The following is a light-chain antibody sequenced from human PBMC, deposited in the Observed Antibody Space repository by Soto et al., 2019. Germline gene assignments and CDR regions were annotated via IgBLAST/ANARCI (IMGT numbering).Light chain of an antibody. CDR2: LGS. CDR1: QSLLHINGYNY. J-gene: IGKJ1*01. CDR3: MQALQTPRT. Sequence: DIVLTQSPRSLPVTPGEPASISCRSSQSLLHINGYNYLDWYLQKPGQSPQLLIYLGSNRASGVPDRFSGSGSGTDFTLKISRVEAEDVGVYYCMQALQTPRTFSQGTKVEIK. V-gene: IGKV2-28*01.